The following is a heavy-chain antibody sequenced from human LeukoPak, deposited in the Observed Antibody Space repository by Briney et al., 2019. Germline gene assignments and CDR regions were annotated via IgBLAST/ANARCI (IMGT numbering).Heavy chain of an antibody. CDR3: AREVVGRLYDRGGPGAFDY. Sequence: GGSLRLSCAASGFTFSIYWMHWVRQAPGKGLVWVSRINSDGSSTSYADSVKGRFTISRDNAKNTLYLQMNRLRDEDTAVYYCAREVVGRLYDRGGPGAFDYWGEGTLVTVSS. V-gene: IGHV3-74*01. J-gene: IGHJ4*02. CDR2: INSDGSST. D-gene: IGHD3-16*02. CDR1: GFTFSIYW.